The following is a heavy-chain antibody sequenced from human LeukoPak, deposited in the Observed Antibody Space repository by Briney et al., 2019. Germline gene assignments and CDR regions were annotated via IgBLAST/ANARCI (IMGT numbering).Heavy chain of an antibody. J-gene: IGHJ4*02. Sequence: PRGTLRLSCAASGFTFSSYAMSWVRQAPGKGLEWVSAISGSGGSTYYADSAKGRFTISRDNSKKTLYLQMNSLRAEDTAVYYCAKQYCSGGSCYSLPDQFDYWGQGTLVTVSS. CDR1: GFTFSSYA. CDR3: AKQYCSGGSCYSLPDQFDY. V-gene: IGHV3-23*01. CDR2: ISGSGGST. D-gene: IGHD2-15*01.